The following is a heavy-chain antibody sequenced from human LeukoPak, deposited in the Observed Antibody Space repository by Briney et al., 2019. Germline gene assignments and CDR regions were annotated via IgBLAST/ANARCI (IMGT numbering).Heavy chain of an antibody. J-gene: IGHJ3*01. D-gene: IGHD6-6*01. CDR1: GDSVSSYDAT. V-gene: IGHV6-1*01. CDR2: TYYRSGWGN. CDR3: ARVSSRAFDV. Sequence: SQTLSLTCAISGDSVSSYDATWNWIRQSPSRGLEWLGRTYYRSGWGNDFAVSVKSRIIINPNTSKNQFPLHLNSMTPEDTAVYYCARVSSRAFDVWGQGTMVTVSS.